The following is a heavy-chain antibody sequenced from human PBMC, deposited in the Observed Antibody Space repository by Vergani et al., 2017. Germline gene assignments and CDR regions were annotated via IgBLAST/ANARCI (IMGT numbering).Heavy chain of an antibody. V-gene: IGHV4-34*01. J-gene: IGHJ6*03. CDR3: AKLPPTYYYGSGSHQRCYYMDV. CDR2: INHSGST. CDR1: GGSFSGYY. Sequence: QVQLQQWGAGLLKPSETLSLTCAVYGGSFSGYYWSWIRQPPGKGLEWIGEINHSGSTNYNPSLKSRVTISVDTSKNQFSLKLSSVTAAYTAVYYCAKLPPTYYYGSGSHQRCYYMDVWGKGTTVTVSS. D-gene: IGHD3-10*01.